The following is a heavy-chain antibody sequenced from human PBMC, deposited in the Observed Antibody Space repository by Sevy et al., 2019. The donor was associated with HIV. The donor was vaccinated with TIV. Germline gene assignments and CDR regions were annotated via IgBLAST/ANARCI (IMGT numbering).Heavy chain of an antibody. D-gene: IGHD6-19*01. CDR3: ARGGGSSSGWWTFDY. CDR2: INPNSGGT. Sequence: ASVKVSCKASGYFFTGYYLHWVRQTPGQGLEWMGRINPNSGGTNYAQNFQGRVTMTRDTSIITAYMELSRLRSDDTAVYYCARGGGSSSGWWTFDYWGQGTLVTVSS. J-gene: IGHJ4*02. CDR1: GYFFTGYY. V-gene: IGHV1-2*06.